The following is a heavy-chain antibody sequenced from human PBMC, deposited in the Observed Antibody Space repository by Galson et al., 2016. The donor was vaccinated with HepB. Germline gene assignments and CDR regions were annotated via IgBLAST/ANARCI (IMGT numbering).Heavy chain of an antibody. CDR1: GYTFTGYY. D-gene: IGHD6-13*01. V-gene: IGHV1-2*06. CDR3: ARAAFGAAGGGDWLDP. CDR2: INPDSGDT. Sequence: CKASGYTFTGYYLHWVRQAPGQGLEWMGRINPDSGDTIYAQKFQGRVAMTRDTSISTAYMELSRLRADDTAVYYCARAAFGAAGGGDWLDPWGQGTLVTVSS. J-gene: IGHJ5*02.